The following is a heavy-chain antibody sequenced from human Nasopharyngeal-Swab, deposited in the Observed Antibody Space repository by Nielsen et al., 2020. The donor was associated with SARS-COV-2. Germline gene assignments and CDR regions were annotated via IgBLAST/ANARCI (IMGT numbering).Heavy chain of an antibody. CDR1: GFTFSDYY. Sequence: GESLKISCAASGFTFSDYYMSWIRQAPGKGLEWVSYISSSSSYTNYADSVKGRFTISRGNAKNSLYLQMNSLRAEDTAVYYCTRESGYSYGPGYWGQGTLVTVSS. CDR2: ISSSSSYT. J-gene: IGHJ4*02. D-gene: IGHD5-18*01. V-gene: IGHV3-11*05. CDR3: TRESGYSYGPGY.